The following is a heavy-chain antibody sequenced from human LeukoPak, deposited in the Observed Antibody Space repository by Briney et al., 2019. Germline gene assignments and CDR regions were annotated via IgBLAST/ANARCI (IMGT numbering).Heavy chain of an antibody. J-gene: IGHJ4*02. CDR1: GYIFTSYG. CDR3: ARDLVSHYYGSGSFN. CDR2: ISAYNGNT. V-gene: IGHV1-18*01. Sequence: GASVKVSCKASGYIFTSYGISWVRQAPGQGLEWMGWISAYNGNTNYAQKLQGRVTMTTDTSTSTAYMELRSLRSDDTAVYYCARDLVSHYYGSGSFNWGQGTLVTVSS. D-gene: IGHD3-10*01.